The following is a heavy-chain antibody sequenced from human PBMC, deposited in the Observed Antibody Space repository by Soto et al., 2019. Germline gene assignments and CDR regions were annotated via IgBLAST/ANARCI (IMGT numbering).Heavy chain of an antibody. V-gene: IGHV3-23*01. J-gene: IGHJ4*02. CDR2: IGASGSGI. Sequence: EVQLLESGGGLVQPGGSLRISCSASGFTFSSSDMGWVRQAPGKGLQWVSGIGASGSGIYYADSVKGRFTTSRDNSKNLVYLQMENLRAEDAAVYYCARYPFSAYDFFDYWGQGTLVIVSS. D-gene: IGHD5-12*01. CDR3: ARYPFSAYDFFDY. CDR1: GFTFSSSD.